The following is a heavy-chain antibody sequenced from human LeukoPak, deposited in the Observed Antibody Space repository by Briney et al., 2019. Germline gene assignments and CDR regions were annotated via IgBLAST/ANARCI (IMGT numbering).Heavy chain of an antibody. CDR3: AREGGGFGAGLDAFDI. J-gene: IGHJ3*02. CDR1: GFSLNNNG. Sequence: PGGSLRLSCVVSGFSLNNNGIHWVRQAPGKGLEWLGSTSYHKEFKFYADSVKGRFTISEDNANTTLYLQMNSLRPEDTALYYCAREGGGFGAGLDAFDIWGQRTMVTVSS. D-gene: IGHD3-16*01. V-gene: IGHV3-30*19. CDR2: TSYHKEFK.